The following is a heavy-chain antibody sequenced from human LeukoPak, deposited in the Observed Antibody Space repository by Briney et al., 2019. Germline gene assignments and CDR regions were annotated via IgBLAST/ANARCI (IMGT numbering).Heavy chain of an antibody. CDR1: GYTFGDYY. CDR2: INPHSGGT. V-gene: IGHV1-2*02. D-gene: IGHD2-15*01. Sequence: ASVKVSCKASGYTFGDYYMHWVRQAPGQGLEWMGWINPHSGGTNYAQRFQGRVTLTWDTSISTAYMELSRLRSDDTAVYYCASEGSSGYCSGGSCRGSDYWGQGTLVTVSS. J-gene: IGHJ4*02. CDR3: ASEGSSGYCSGGSCRGSDY.